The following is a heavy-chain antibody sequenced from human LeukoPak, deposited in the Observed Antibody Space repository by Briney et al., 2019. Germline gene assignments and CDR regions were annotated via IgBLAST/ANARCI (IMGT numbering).Heavy chain of an antibody. CDR1: GYSISSGHY. D-gene: IGHD6-13*01. CDR2: IYHSGST. Sequence: SETLSLTCAVSGYSISSGHYWGWIRQPPGKGLEWIGSIYHSGSTYYNPSLKSRVTISVDTSKNQFSLKLSSVTAADTAVYYCARDPGAAADYFDYWGQGTLVTVSS. J-gene: IGHJ4*02. V-gene: IGHV4-38-2*02. CDR3: ARDPGAAADYFDY.